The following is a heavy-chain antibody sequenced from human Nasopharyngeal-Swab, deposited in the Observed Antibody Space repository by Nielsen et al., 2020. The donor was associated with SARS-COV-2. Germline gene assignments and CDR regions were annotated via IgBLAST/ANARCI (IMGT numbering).Heavy chain of an antibody. CDR3: AKVLDSSSFRYYYGMDV. V-gene: IGHV3-30*18. CDR2: ISYDGSNK. D-gene: IGHD6-6*01. Sequence: GGSLRLSCAASGFTFSSYGMHWVRKAPGKGLEWVAVISYDGSNKYYADSVKGRFTISRDNSKNTLYLQMNSLRAEDTAVYYCAKVLDSSSFRYYYGMDVWGQGTTVTVSS. J-gene: IGHJ6*02. CDR1: GFTFSSYG.